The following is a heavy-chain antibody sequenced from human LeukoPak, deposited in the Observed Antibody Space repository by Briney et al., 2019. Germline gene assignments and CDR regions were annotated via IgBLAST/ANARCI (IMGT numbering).Heavy chain of an antibody. CDR3: ARVVGIAVAGIVIRWFDP. J-gene: IGHJ5*02. D-gene: IGHD6-19*01. CDR1: GGSISSSNW. CDR2: IYHSGST. Sequence: SGTLSLTCAVSGGSISSSNWWSWVRQPPGKGLEWIGEIYHSGSTNYNPSLKSRVTISVDKSKNQFSLKLSSVTAADTAVYYCARVVGIAVAGIVIRWFDPWGQGTLVTVSS. V-gene: IGHV4-4*02.